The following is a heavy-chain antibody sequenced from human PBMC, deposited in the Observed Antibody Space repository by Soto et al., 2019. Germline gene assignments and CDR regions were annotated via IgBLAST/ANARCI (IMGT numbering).Heavy chain of an antibody. D-gene: IGHD1-7*01. V-gene: IGHV1-18*01. CDR2: ISAYNGNT. Sequence: ASVKVSCKASGYTFTSYGISWVRQAPGQGLEWMGWISAYNGNTNYAQKLQGRVTMTTDTSTSTAYMELRSLRSDDTAVYYCARENDITGTTAGYYYYMDVWGKGTTVTVSS. CDR3: ARENDITGTTAGYYYYMDV. CDR1: GYTFTSYG. J-gene: IGHJ6*03.